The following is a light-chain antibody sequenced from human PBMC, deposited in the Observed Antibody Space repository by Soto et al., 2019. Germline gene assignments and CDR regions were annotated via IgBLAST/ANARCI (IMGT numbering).Light chain of an antibody. V-gene: IGLV7-43*01. CDR1: TGAVTSGHH. J-gene: IGLJ3*02. Sequence: QAVATQEPSLTVSPGGTVTLTCASSTGAVTSGHHPNWFQQKPGQPPRALIYSISNKYSWTPARFSGSLLGGKAALTLSGVQPEDEADYYCLLYYGGAQPWVFGGGTKLTVL. CDR3: LLYYGGAQPWV. CDR2: SIS.